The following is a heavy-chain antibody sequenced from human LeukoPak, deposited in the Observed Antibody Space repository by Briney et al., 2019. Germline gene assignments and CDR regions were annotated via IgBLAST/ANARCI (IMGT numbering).Heavy chain of an antibody. D-gene: IGHD3-10*02. CDR1: GGSFSGYY. Sequence: SETLSLTCAVYGGSFSGYYWSWIRQPPGKGLEWIGYIYYSGSTYYNPSLKSRVTISVDTSKNQFSLKLTSVTAADTAVYYCARPSMFYYFGVDVWGQGTTVTVSS. CDR3: ARPSMFYYFGVDV. V-gene: IGHV4-30-4*08. J-gene: IGHJ6*02. CDR2: IYYSGST.